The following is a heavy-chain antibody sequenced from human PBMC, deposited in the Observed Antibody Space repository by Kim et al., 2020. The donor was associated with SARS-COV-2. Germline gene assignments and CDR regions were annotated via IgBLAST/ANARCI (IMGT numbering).Heavy chain of an antibody. V-gene: IGHV4-4*02. CDR3: ARGRGVGALQYWYFDL. D-gene: IGHD1-26*01. J-gene: IGHJ2*01. CDR1: GGSISSSNW. Sequence: SETLSLTCAVSGGSISSSNWWSWVRQPPGKGLEWIGEIYHSGSTNYNPSLKSRVTISVDKSKNQFSLKLSSVTAADTAVYYCARGRGVGALQYWYFDLWGRGTLVTVSS. CDR2: IYHSGST.